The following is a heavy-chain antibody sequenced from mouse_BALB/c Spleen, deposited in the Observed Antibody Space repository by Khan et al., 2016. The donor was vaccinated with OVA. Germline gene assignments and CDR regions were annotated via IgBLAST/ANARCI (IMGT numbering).Heavy chain of an antibody. CDR2: INPTSGYT. J-gene: IGHJ2*01. CDR3: TRDRIDY. Sequence: QVQLKASGAELATPGASVKMSCKASGYTFTTYWMHWVKQRPGQGLEWIGYINPTSGYTAYNEMFTDRATLSADKASSTAYMQLSSLTSEDSAVYYCTRDRIDYWGQGTTLTGSS. CDR1: GYTFTTYW. V-gene: IGHV1-4*01.